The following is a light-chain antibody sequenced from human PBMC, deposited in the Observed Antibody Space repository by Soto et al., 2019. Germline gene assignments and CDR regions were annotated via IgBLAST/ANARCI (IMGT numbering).Light chain of an antibody. J-gene: IGLJ2*01. CDR1: NGDIANYDY. CDR3: SSYTSISTIV. V-gene: IGLV2-14*01. Sequence: QSALTQPASVSGSLGQSVTISCTAPNGDIANYDYVSWYQQHPGKVPKLMIYNVNNRPSGVSDRFSGSKSGNTASLTISGLQAEDEADYYCSSYTSISTIVFGGGTKLTVL. CDR2: NVN.